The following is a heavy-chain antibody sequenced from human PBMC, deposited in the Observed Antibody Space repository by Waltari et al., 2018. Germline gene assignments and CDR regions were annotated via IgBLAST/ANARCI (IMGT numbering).Heavy chain of an antibody. CDR3: ARHVTVTRYFDY. V-gene: IGHV4-39*01. Sequence: QLQLQESGPGLVKPSETLSLTCTVSGGSISSSRYYCGWIRQPPGKGLEWIGSIYYSGSTYYNPSLKSRVTISVDTSKNQFSLKLSSVTAADTAVYYCARHVTVTRYFDYWGQGTLVTVSS. D-gene: IGHD4-17*01. J-gene: IGHJ4*02. CDR1: GGSISSSRYY. CDR2: IYYSGST.